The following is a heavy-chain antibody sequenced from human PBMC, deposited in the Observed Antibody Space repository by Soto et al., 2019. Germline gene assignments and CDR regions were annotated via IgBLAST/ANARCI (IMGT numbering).Heavy chain of an antibody. V-gene: IGHV6-1*01. Sequence: PSQTLSLTCVISGDSVSSNGACWNWIRQSPSRGLEWLGRTYYRSKWFLDYAASVQSRMTINPDTSRNQFSLQLNSVTPEDTAVYYCASPSSTTVTTPEKYYGMDVWGQGTTVTVSS. CDR3: ASPSSTTVTTPEKYYGMDV. CDR1: GDSVSSNGAC. J-gene: IGHJ6*02. D-gene: IGHD4-4*01. CDR2: TYYRSKWFL.